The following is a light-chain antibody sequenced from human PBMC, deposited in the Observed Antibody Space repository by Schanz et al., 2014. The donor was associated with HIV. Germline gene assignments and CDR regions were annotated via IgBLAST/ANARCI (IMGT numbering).Light chain of an antibody. Sequence: QSVLTQPPSVSGAPGQRVTISCTGSKSNIGAGYDVHWYQQLPGTAPKLLIYGNTNRPSGVPDRFSGSKSGTSASLAISGLQSADEAEYYCAAWDDSLNGVVFGGGTKVTVL. CDR1: KSNIGAGYD. CDR3: AAWDDSLNGVV. CDR2: GNT. J-gene: IGLJ2*01. V-gene: IGLV1-40*01.